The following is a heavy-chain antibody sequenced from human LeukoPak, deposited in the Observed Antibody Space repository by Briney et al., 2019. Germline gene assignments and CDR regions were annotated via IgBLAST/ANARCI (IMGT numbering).Heavy chain of an antibody. CDR3: ASNSGSDWGSFDL. V-gene: IGHV4-59*01. CDR2: IYSSRST. Sequence: SETRSLTCTVSGASISNSYWSWVRQPPGKGLEWIGYIYSSRSTNYNPSLKGRVTMLVNTSKNQVSLRLRSVTAADTAIYYCASNSGSDWGSFDLWGQGTLVTVSS. J-gene: IGHJ3*01. CDR1: GASISNSY. D-gene: IGHD5-12*01.